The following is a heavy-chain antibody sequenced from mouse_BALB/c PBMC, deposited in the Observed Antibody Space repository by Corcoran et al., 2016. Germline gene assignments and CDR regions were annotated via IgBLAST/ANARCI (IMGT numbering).Heavy chain of an antibody. V-gene: IGHV1S33*01. CDR3: ARKGLGTTATFDY. D-gene: IGHD1-2*01. CDR2: IYPGDGST. CDR1: GYTFTSYD. J-gene: IGHJ2*01. Sequence: GTELVKPGALVKISCKASGYTFTSYDINWVKQRPGQGLEWIGWIYPGDGSTKYNEKFKGKATLTADKSSSTAYMQLSSLTSENSAVYFCARKGLGTTATFDYWGQGTTLTVSS.